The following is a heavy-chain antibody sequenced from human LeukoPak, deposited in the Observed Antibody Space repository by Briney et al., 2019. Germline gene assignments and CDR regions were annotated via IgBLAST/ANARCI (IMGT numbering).Heavy chain of an antibody. V-gene: IGHV3-23*01. Sequence: GGSLRLSRAASGFTFSSYAMSWVRQAPGQGLEWVSAISGRCGSTYYADSVKGRFTISRDNSKNTLYLQMNSLRAEDTAVYYCATRPAPRGYCSGGSCNFDYWGQGTLVTVSS. CDR3: ATRPAPRGYCSGGSCNFDY. D-gene: IGHD2-15*01. CDR1: GFTFSSYA. J-gene: IGHJ4*02. CDR2: ISGRCGST.